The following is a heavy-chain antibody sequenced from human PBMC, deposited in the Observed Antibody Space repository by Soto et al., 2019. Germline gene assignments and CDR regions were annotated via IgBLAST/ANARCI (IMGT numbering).Heavy chain of an antibody. CDR1: GGSVSSGSYY. CDR2: TYYSGST. CDR3: ARDKFSSGWHPYGMDV. Sequence: PSETLSLTCTVSGGSVSSGSYYWSWIRQPPGKGLEWIGYTYYSGSTNYNPSLKSRVTISVDTSKNQFSLKLSSVTAADTAVYYCARDKFSSGWHPYGMDVWGQGTTVTVSS. J-gene: IGHJ6*02. V-gene: IGHV4-61*01. D-gene: IGHD6-19*01.